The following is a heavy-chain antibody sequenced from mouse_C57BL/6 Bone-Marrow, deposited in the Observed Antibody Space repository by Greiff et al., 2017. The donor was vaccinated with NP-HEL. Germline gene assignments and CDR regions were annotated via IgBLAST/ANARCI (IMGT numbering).Heavy chain of an antibody. CDR2: ISDGGSYT. D-gene: IGHD2-3*01. J-gene: IGHJ4*01. Sequence: EVMLVESGGGLVKPGGSLKLSCAASGFTFSSYAMPWVRQTPEQRLEWVATISDGGSYTYYPDNVKGRFTISRDNAKNNLYLQMSHLKSEDTAMYYCARDGGYYVFAMDYWGQGTSVTVSS. V-gene: IGHV5-4*01. CDR3: ARDGGYYVFAMDY. CDR1: GFTFSSYA.